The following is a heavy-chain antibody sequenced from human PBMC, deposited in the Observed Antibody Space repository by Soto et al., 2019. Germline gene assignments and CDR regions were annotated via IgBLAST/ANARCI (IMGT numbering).Heavy chain of an antibody. CDR3: ARGWDTRITGTTTWFDP. V-gene: IGHV4-30-4*01. D-gene: IGHD1-20*01. CDR1: GDSLRSGEYY. J-gene: IGHJ5*02. Sequence: QVQLQESGPGLVKPSQTLSLTCSVSGDSLRSGEYYWTWIRQSPGKGLEWIGFILYGGSPKYNPSLESRLTMSVDRSKNQFSLRLSSVTAPDTAVYFCARGWDTRITGTTTWFDPWGPGTLVTVSS. CDR2: ILYGGSP.